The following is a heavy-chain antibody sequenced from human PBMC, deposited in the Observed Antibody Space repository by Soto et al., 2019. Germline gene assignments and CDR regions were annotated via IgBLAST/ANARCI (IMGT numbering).Heavy chain of an antibody. J-gene: IGHJ4*02. Sequence: GGSLRLSCAASGFTFSSYAMSWVRQAPGKGLEWVSAISGSGGSTYYADSVKGRFTISRDNSKNTLYLQMNSLRAEDTAVYYCAKDIGQIGYCSGGSCYSSFDYWGQGTLVTVSS. CDR2: ISGSGGST. V-gene: IGHV3-23*01. D-gene: IGHD2-15*01. CDR3: AKDIGQIGYCSGGSCYSSFDY. CDR1: GFTFSSYA.